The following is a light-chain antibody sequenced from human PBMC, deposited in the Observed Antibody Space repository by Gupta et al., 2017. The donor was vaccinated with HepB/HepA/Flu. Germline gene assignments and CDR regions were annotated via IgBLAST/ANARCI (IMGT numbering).Light chain of an antibody. CDR2: EVS. J-gene: IGLJ3*02. V-gene: IGLV2-18*02. Sequence: QSALTHPPSVSGSPGQSVTISCTGTSSDVGSYNRYAWYQQPTGTAPKLMIYEVSNRPSGVTDCFSGSESGNTASLTISGRQEEDEADYYCSSYTNSSTWVFGGGTKLTVL. CDR3: SSYTNSSTWV. CDR1: SSDVGSYNR.